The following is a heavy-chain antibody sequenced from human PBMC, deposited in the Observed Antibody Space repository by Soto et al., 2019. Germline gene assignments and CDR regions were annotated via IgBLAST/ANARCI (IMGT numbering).Heavy chain of an antibody. CDR1: GFTFRSYG. D-gene: IGHD6-13*01. CDR2: IWYDGSNK. CDR3: ARDHSSEGSSSSHYYYGMDV. J-gene: IGHJ6*02. V-gene: IGHV3-33*01. Sequence: GGSLRLSCAASGFTFRSYGMHWVRQAPGKGLEWVAVIWYDGSNKYYADSVKGRFTISRDNSKNTLYLQMNSLRAEDTAVYYCARDHSSEGSSSSHYYYGMDVWGQGTTVTVS.